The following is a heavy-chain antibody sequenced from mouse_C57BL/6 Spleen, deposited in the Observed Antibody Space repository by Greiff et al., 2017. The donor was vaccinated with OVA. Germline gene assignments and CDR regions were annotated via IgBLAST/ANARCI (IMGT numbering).Heavy chain of an antibody. CDR2: INPNNGGT. Sequence: EVKLVESGPELVKPGASVKIPCKASGYTFTDYNMDWVKQSHGKSLEWIGDINPNNGGTIYNQKFKGKATLTVDKSSSTAYMELRSLTSEDTAVYYCARGGYGSSYVYWGQGTTLTVSS. V-gene: IGHV1-18*01. D-gene: IGHD1-1*01. J-gene: IGHJ2*01. CDR3: ARGGYGSSYVY. CDR1: GYTFTDYN.